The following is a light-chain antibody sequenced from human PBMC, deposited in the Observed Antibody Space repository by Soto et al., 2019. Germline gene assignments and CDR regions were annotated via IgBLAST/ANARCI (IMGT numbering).Light chain of an antibody. V-gene: IGKV1-5*03. CDR2: RAS. J-gene: IGKJ3*01. CDR1: QTISTW. CDR3: PQYSSHST. Sequence: EIKMTQSPATMCGSVGDRVTITCWASQTISTWLAWYKQEPGKAPKLLIHRASSLGTGVPSRFSASGSGTEFTLPITSLQPDDFATYYCPQYSSHSTFGPWTKLDLK.